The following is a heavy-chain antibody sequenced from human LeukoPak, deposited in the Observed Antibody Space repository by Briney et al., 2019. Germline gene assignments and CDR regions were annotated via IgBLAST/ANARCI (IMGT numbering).Heavy chain of an antibody. CDR2: INHSGST. V-gene: IGHV4-34*01. J-gene: IGHJ5*02. Sequence: SETLSLTCAVYGGSFSGYYWSWIRQPPGKGLEWIGEINHSGSTNYNPSLKSRVTISVDTSKTQFSLKLSSVTAADTAVYYCARGLLWFGELRATGFDPWGQGTLVTVSS. D-gene: IGHD3-10*01. CDR1: GGSFSGYY. CDR3: ARGLLWFGELRATGFDP.